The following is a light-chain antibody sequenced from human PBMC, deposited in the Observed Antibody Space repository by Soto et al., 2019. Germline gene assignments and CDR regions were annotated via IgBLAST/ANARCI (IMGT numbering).Light chain of an antibody. CDR3: GTWDRSLNAEV. V-gene: IGLV1-51*02. J-gene: IGLJ2*01. CDR2: ESN. Sequence: QSVLTQPPSVSAAPGQKVTISCSGRSSNIGKYDVSWYQQFPGAAPKLLIYESNRRPSGIPDRFSGSRSGASATLGITGLQTGDEADYYCGTWDRSLNAEVFGGGTKLTVL. CDR1: SSNIGKYD.